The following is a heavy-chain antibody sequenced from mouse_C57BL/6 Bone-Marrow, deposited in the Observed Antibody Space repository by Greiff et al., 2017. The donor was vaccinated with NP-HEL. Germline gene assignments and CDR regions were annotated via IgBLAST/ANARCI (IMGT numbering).Heavy chain of an antibody. J-gene: IGHJ3*01. CDR3: ARPANGNYGAY. D-gene: IGHD2-1*01. Sequence: EVQGVESGGDLVKPGGSLKLSCAASGFTFSSYGMSWVRQTPDQRLEWVATLSSGGSYTYYPDSVKGRFTISRANAKNTQYLQMSSLKSEDTAMDYCARPANGNYGAYWGQGTLVTVSA. V-gene: IGHV5-6*01. CDR2: LSSGGSYT. CDR1: GFTFSSYG.